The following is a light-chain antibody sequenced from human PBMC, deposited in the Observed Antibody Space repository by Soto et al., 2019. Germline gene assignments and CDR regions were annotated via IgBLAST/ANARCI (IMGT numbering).Light chain of an antibody. J-gene: IGKJ1*01. CDR2: WAS. V-gene: IGKV4-1*01. CDR1: QSFLDSANNKNY. CDR3: QQYYSTPRT. Sequence: DIVMTQSPDSLAVSLGERATINCKSSQSFLDSANNKNYLAWYQQKPGQPPKLLIYWASTRESGVPDRFSGSGSGTDFTLTISSLQAEDVAVYYCQQYYSTPRTFGQGTKVE.